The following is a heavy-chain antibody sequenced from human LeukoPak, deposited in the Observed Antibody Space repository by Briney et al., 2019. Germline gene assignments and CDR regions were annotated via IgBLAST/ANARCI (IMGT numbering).Heavy chain of an antibody. CDR2: IYYSGST. D-gene: IGHD6-19*01. Sequence: SETLSLTCTVSGGSISSYYWSWIRQPPGKGLEWIGYIYYSGSTNYNPSLKSRVTISVDTSKNQFSLKLSSVTAADTAVYYCARERSVGRGWYYFDYWGQGTLVTVSS. CDR1: GGSISSYY. J-gene: IGHJ4*02. CDR3: ARERSVGRGWYYFDY. V-gene: IGHV4-59*01.